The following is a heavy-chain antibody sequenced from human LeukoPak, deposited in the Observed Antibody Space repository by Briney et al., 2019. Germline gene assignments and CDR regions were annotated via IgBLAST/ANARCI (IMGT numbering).Heavy chain of an antibody. Sequence: SETQSLTCTVSGVSISSHYWSWIRQPPGKGLEWIGYIYTGGSTNYNPSLKSRVTISVDTSKNQFSLKLSSVTAADTAVYYRATRESGSYRGGDAFDIWGQGTMVTVSS. CDR2: IYTGGST. D-gene: IGHD1-26*01. CDR1: GVSISSHY. J-gene: IGHJ3*02. V-gene: IGHV4-4*09. CDR3: ATRESGSYRGGDAFDI.